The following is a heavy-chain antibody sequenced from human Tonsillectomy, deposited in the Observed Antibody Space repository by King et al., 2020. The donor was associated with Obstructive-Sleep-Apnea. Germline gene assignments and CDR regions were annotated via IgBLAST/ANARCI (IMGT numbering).Heavy chain of an antibody. D-gene: IGHD6-13*01. V-gene: IGHV3-30-3*01. CDR3: ARSQAGNWYFDL. Sequence: VQLVESGGGVVQPGRSLRLSCAASGFTFSSYAMHWVRQAPGKGLEWVAVISYVGSNEYYADSMKGRFTISRDNSKNTLSLQMNSLRAEDTAVYYCARSQAGNWYFDLWGRGTLVTVSS. J-gene: IGHJ2*01. CDR2: ISYVGSNE. CDR1: GFTFSSYA.